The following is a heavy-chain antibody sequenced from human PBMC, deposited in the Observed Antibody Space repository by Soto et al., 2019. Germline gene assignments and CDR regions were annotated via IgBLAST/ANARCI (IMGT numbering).Heavy chain of an antibody. CDR2: INHSGST. CDR1: GGSFSGYC. D-gene: IGHD2-15*01. CDR3: AREALYCSGGSCYPYNWFDP. Sequence: SETLSLTCAVYGGSFSGYCWSWIRQPPGKGLEWIGEINHSGSTNYNPSLKSRVTISVDTSKNQFSLKLSSVTAADTAVYYCAREALYCSGGSCYPYNWFDPWGQGTLVTVSS. J-gene: IGHJ5*02. V-gene: IGHV4-34*01.